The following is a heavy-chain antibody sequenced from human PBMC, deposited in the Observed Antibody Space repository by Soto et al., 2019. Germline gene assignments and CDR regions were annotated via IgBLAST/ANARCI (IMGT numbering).Heavy chain of an antibody. Sequence: VSVKVSCKVSGYTLTELSMHWVRQAPGKGLEWMGGFDPEDGETIYAQKFQGRVTMTEDTSTDTAYMELSSLRSEDTAVYYCATDHKSSGTRFYWYFDLWGRGTLVTVS. D-gene: IGHD1-26*01. CDR2: FDPEDGET. CDR3: ATDHKSSGTRFYWYFDL. J-gene: IGHJ2*01. V-gene: IGHV1-24*01. CDR1: GYTLTELS.